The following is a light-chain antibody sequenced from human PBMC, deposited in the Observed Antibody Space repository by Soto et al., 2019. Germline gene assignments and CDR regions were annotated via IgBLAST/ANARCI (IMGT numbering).Light chain of an antibody. CDR1: QNIRNS. CDR2: STS. J-gene: IGKJ5*01. V-gene: IGKV1-39*01. CDR3: QQSYSNPSIT. Sequence: DIQMTQAPSSLSASVVDRVNITCRASQNIRNSLNWYQQKPGKAPKLLISSTSSLQSGVPSRFSGSGSGTDFTLTISSLQPEDFASYYCQQSYSNPSITFGQGTRLEI.